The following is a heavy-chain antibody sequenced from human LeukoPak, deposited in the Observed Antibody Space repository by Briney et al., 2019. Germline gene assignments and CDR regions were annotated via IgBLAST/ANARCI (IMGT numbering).Heavy chain of an antibody. Sequence: GGSLRLSCAASGFTFTSYWMHWVRQPPGKGLVWVSRVEHDGSRTAYADSVTDRFTISRDNARNMVYLQMNSLRAEDTAVYYCATDLGWGQGTLVTVSS. CDR2: VEHDGSRT. J-gene: IGHJ4*02. V-gene: IGHV3-74*01. CDR3: ATDLG. CDR1: GFTFTSYW. D-gene: IGHD4-17*01.